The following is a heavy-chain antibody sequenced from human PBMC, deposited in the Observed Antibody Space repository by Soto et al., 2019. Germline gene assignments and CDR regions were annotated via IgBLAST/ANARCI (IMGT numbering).Heavy chain of an antibody. J-gene: IGHJ5*02. CDR2: INHSGST. CDR1: GGSFSGYY. CDR3: ARDMYASGPGWFDP. Sequence: QAQLQQWGAGLLKPSETLSHTCAVYGGSFSGYYWSWIRQPPGKGLEWIGEINHSGSTNYDPSLKSRVTISVDTSKSQFSLKLSSVTAADTAVYYCARDMYASGPGWFDPWGQGTLVTVSS. V-gene: IGHV4-34*01. D-gene: IGHD3-10*01.